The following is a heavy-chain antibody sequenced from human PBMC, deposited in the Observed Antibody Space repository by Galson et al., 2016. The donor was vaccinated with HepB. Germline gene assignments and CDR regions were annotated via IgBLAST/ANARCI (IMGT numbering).Heavy chain of an antibody. J-gene: IGHJ4*02. D-gene: IGHD3/OR15-3a*01. CDR2: IRNKANSYAT. Sequence: SLRLSCAASGFTFSGSAMHWVRQASGKGLEWVGRIRNKANSYATAYAVSVKGRFTISRDDSKNTAYLQMNSLKTEDTAVYYCTRGGLETFDYWGQGTLVTVSS. V-gene: IGHV3-73*01. CDR3: TRGGLETFDY. CDR1: GFTFSGSA.